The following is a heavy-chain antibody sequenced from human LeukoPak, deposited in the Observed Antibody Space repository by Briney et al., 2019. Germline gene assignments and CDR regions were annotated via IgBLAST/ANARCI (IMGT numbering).Heavy chain of an antibody. V-gene: IGHV4-59*01. CDR2: IYYSGST. J-gene: IGHJ4*02. D-gene: IGHD3-22*01. CDR1: GGSISSYY. CDR3: ARLDSKWERGDY. Sequence: PSETLSLTCTVSGGSISSYYWSWVRQPPGKGLEWIGYIYYSGSTNYNPSLKSRVTISVDTSKNQFSLKLSSVTAADTAVYYCARLDSKWERGDYWGQGTLVTVSS.